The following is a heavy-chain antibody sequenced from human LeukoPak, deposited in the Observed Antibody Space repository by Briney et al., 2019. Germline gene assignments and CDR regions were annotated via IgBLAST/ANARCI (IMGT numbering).Heavy chain of an antibody. CDR2: IHHSGST. V-gene: IGHV4-4*02. D-gene: IGHD2-15*01. CDR3: ARDCSGDSCYSRTLAI. J-gene: IGHJ3*02. Sequence: SETLSLTCAVSGVSIVSNYWWNWVRQSPGKGLEWIGQIHHSGSTIYNPSLKSRVTISVDKSRSQLSLKVDSVTAADSAVYYCARDCSGDSCYSRTLAIWGRGTMVIVSS. CDR1: GVSIVSNYW.